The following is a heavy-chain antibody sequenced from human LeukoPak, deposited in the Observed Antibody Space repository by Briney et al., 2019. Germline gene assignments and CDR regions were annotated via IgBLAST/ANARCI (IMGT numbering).Heavy chain of an antibody. Sequence: ASVKVSCKASGYAFTSYDINWVRQATGQGLEWMGWMNPNSGNTGYAQEFQGRVTMTRNTSISTAYMEPSSLRSEDTAVYYCAREKVVVVPAATGTSWYYYGMDVWGRGTTVTVSS. J-gene: IGHJ6*02. D-gene: IGHD2-2*01. V-gene: IGHV1-8*01. CDR3: AREKVVVVPAATGTSWYYYGMDV. CDR1: GYAFTSYD. CDR2: MNPNSGNT.